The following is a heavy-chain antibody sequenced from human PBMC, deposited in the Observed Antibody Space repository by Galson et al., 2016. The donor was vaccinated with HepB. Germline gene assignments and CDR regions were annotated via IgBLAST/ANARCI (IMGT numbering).Heavy chain of an antibody. CDR2: ISPYNGNT. D-gene: IGHD2-15*01. J-gene: IGHJ6*02. V-gene: IGHV1-18*01. CDR1: NYSFSSYG. CDR3: ARDHTAYSLLDRGGIHYFYSGMDV. Sequence: SVKVSCKASNYSFSSYGLNWVRQAPGQGLEWVGWISPYNGNTHYAQKLLGRVSMTTDTSTTTAYMELRSLRSDDTAVYYCARDHTAYSLLDRGGIHYFYSGMDVWGQGATVTVSS.